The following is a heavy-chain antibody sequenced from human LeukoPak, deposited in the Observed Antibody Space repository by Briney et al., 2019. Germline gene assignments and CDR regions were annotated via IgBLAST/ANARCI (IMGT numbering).Heavy chain of an antibody. J-gene: IGHJ5*02. CDR1: GFSISSGYY. Sequence: SETLSLTCTVSGFSISSGYYWGWFRQPPGQGLEWIGIIYHSGSTYYNLSFKSRVTISLNTSKNYFSLKLNSVTAADTAVYYCARGSTTGTTSYFDPWGQGTLVTVSS. V-gene: IGHV4-38-2*02. D-gene: IGHD1-1*01. CDR2: IYHSGST. CDR3: ARGSTTGTTSYFDP.